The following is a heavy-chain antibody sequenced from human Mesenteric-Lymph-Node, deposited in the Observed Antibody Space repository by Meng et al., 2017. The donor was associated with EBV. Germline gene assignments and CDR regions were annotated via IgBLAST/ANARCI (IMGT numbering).Heavy chain of an antibody. D-gene: IGHD3-10*01. CDR1: GVSLSGHY. Sequence: PQRWVAGLLQPSETLSLTCAVYGVSLSGHYWSWIRQPPGKGLEWIGNIYYSGSTYYNPSLRSRVTISVDTSKNQFSLKLNSVTAADTAVYYCARMGSGAWRYNTDYWGQGTLVTVSS. CDR2: IYYSGST. V-gene: IGHV4-34*01. CDR3: ARMGSGAWRYNTDY. J-gene: IGHJ4*02.